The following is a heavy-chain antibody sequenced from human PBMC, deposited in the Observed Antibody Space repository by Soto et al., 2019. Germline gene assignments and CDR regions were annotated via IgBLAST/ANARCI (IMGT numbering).Heavy chain of an antibody. J-gene: IGHJ4*02. Sequence: EVQLVESGGGLVQPGGSLKLSCAASGFTFSGSAMHWVRQASGKGLEWVGRIRSRANSYATAYAASVKGRFTISRNDSKNTEYLQMNSLKTEDTAVYYCPRRLGYCSGGSCYSFDYWGQGTLVTVSS. CDR3: PRRLGYCSGGSCYSFDY. CDR2: IRSRANSYAT. D-gene: IGHD2-15*01. CDR1: GFTFSGSA. V-gene: IGHV3-73*01.